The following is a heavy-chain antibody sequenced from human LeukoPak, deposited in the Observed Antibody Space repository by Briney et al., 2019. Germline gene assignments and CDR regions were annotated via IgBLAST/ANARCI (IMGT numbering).Heavy chain of an antibody. D-gene: IGHD2-8*01. Sequence: GGSLRLSCAASGFTFSSYWMSWVRQAPGKGLEWVANIKQDGSEEYYVDSVKGRFTISRDNAKNSLYLQMNSLRAEDTAVYYCARDRMVYATYYYYYYMDVWGKGTTVTVSS. J-gene: IGHJ6*03. CDR1: GFTFSSYW. CDR3: ARDRMVYATYYYYYYMDV. CDR2: IKQDGSEE. V-gene: IGHV3-7*01.